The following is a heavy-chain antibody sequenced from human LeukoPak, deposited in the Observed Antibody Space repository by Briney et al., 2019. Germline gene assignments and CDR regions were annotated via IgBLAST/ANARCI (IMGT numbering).Heavy chain of an antibody. V-gene: IGHV4-34*01. Sequence: SETLSLTCAVYGGSFSGYYWSWIRQPPGKGLEWIGEINHSGSTNYNPSLKSRVTISVDTSKNQLSLKLSSVTAADTAVYYCARVARGYSYGYWGQGTLVTVSS. D-gene: IGHD5-18*01. CDR1: GGSFSGYY. CDR2: INHSGST. CDR3: ARVARGYSYGY. J-gene: IGHJ4*02.